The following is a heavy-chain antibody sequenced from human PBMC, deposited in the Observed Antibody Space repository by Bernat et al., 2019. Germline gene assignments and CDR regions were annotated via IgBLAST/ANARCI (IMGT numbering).Heavy chain of an antibody. Sequence: QVQLQESGPGLVKPSETLSLTCTVSGGSISSYYWSWIRQPPGKGLEWIGYIYYSGSTNYNPSLKSRVTISVDTSKNQFSLKLSSVTAADTAVYYCGREVAARDGYIYWGQGILVTVSS. CDR3: GREVAARDGYIY. J-gene: IGHJ4*02. V-gene: IGHV4-59*01. D-gene: IGHD5-24*01. CDR2: IYYSGST. CDR1: GGSISSYY.